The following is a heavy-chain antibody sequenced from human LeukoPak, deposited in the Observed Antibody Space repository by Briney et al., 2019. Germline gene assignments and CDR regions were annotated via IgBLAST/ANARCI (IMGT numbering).Heavy chain of an antibody. V-gene: IGHV4-4*07. CDR2: IHTSGST. D-gene: IGHD6-19*01. Sequence: ASETLSLTCTVSGGSISNYHWSWIRQPAGKGLEWIGQIHTSGSTNYNPPLKSRVTMSIDTPENQLYLTIRSVTAADTAVYYCARRDISSGWSFDYWGQGTLVTVSS. CDR1: GGSISNYH. CDR3: ARRDISSGWSFDY. J-gene: IGHJ4*02.